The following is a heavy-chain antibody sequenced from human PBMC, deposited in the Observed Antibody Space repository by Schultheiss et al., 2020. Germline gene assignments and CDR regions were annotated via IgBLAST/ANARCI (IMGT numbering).Heavy chain of an antibody. D-gene: IGHD1-26*01. J-gene: IGHJ4*01. CDR3: AGEEAGGYRFDY. Sequence: SETLSLTCTVSGGSISSGGYYWSWIRQHPGKGLEWIGYIYYSGSTNYNPSLKSRVTISVDTSKNHFSLKMTSMTAADTAIYYCAGEEAGGYRFDYWGHGALVTVSS. CDR2: IYYSGST. CDR1: GGSISSGGYY. V-gene: IGHV4-61*03.